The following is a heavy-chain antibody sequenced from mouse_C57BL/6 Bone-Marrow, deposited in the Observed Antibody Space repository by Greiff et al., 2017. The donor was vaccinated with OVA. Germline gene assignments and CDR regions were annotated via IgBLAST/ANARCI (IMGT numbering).Heavy chain of an antibody. D-gene: IGHD1-1*01. Sequence: QVQLKQPGAELVKPGASVKLSCKASGYTFTSYWMYWVKQRPGQGLEWIGMIHPNSGSTNYNEKFKSKATLTVDKSSSTAYMQLSSLTSEESAVYYCAREGAHYGSSPWFAYWGQGTLVTVSA. V-gene: IGHV1-64*01. J-gene: IGHJ3*01. CDR1: GYTFTSYW. CDR2: IHPNSGST. CDR3: AREGAHYGSSPWFAY.